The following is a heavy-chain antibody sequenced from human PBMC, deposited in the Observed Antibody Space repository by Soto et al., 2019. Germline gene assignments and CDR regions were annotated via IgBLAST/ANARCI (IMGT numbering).Heavy chain of an antibody. J-gene: IGHJ6*02. CDR3: ARIQCISTSCYYYYYGMDV. CDR1: GFSLSNARMG. D-gene: IGHD2-2*01. Sequence: QVTLKESGPVLVKPTETLTLTCTVSGFSLSNARMGVSWIRQPPGKALEWLAHIFSNDEKSYSTSLKSRLTISKDTSKSQVVLTMTNMDPVDTATYYCARIQCISTSCYYYYYGMDVWGQGTTVTVSS. CDR2: IFSNDEK. V-gene: IGHV2-26*01.